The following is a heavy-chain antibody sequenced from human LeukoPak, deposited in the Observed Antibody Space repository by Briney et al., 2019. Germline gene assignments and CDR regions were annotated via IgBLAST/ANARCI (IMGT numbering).Heavy chain of an antibody. CDR1: GFSFSNHG. J-gene: IGHJ4*02. D-gene: IGHD6-19*01. CDR2: IARDGGAK. Sequence: GGSLRLSCVASGFSFSNHGMHWVRQAPGKGLEWVSVIARDGGAKFYADSVKGRFTLSRDNSKNMFFLQMNFLIVEDTAIYYCAREATWGQWYFDHWGQGTPVTVSS. V-gene: IGHV3-30*03. CDR3: AREATWGQWYFDH.